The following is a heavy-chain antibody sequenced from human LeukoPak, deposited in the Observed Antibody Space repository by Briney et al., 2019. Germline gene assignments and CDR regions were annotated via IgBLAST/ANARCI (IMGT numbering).Heavy chain of an antibody. CDR1: GFTFSDYY. J-gene: IGHJ6*04. CDR3: ARDGTPTSYYGSGSYYAGYYGMDV. CDR2: ISSSTSYT. V-gene: IGHV3-11*06. D-gene: IGHD3-10*01. Sequence: PGGSLRLSCAASGFTFSDYYMSWIREAPGNGLEWVSYISSSTSYTNYADSVNGRFTISRDNAKNSLYLQMNSLRDEDTAVYYCARDGTPTSYYGSGSYYAGYYGMDVWGKGTTVTVSS.